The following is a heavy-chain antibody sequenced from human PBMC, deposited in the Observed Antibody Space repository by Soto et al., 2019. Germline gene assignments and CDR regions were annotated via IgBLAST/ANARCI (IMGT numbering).Heavy chain of an antibody. J-gene: IGHJ6*01. V-gene: IGHV1-69*01. D-gene: IGHD5-12*01. CDR2: IMPILGTT. CDR1: GGTVGNYI. Sequence: QVLLLQSGAEVKKPGSSVKVSCKASGGTVGNYIISWVRQAPGQGLEWMGGIMPILGTTYYVQKFQGRVTISADESTTTVYLELNSLRSDDTALYFCEVDVGFVDFPVVWGQGTTVAVSS. CDR3: EVDVGFVDFPVV.